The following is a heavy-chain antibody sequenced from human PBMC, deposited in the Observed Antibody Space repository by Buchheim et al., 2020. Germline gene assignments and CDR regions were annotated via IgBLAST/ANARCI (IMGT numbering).Heavy chain of an antibody. Sequence: QVQLQESGPGLVKPSQTLSLTCTVSGGSISSGGYYWSWIRQHPGKGLEWIGYIYYSGSTYYNPSLKSRVTISVDTSKNQFSLKLTCVPGAGTVGYYWTRQCVRGTTSTLYYYYGMDVWGQGTT. J-gene: IGHJ6*02. D-gene: IGHD2/OR15-2a*01. CDR3: TRQCVRGTTSTLYYYYGMDV. CDR1: GGSISSGGYY. CDR2: IYYSGST. V-gene: IGHV4-30-4*08.